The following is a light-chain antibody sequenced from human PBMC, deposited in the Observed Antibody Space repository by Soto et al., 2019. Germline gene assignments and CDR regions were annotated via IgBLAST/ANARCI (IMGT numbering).Light chain of an antibody. CDR1: QSVSSN. CDR2: GAS. Sequence: EIVMTQSPATLSVSPGERATLSCRASQSVSSNLGWYQQKPGQAPRLLIYGASTRATGIPARFSGSGSGTEFTLTISSLQSEDFAVYYCQQRSNWFTFGQGTRLEIK. CDR3: QQRSNWFT. J-gene: IGKJ5*01. V-gene: IGKV3-15*01.